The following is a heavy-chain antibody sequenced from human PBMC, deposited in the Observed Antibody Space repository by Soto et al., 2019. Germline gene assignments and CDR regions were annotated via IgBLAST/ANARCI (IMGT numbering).Heavy chain of an antibody. CDR1: GGSISSYY. CDR2: IYYSGST. CDR3: ARQPHISGWTGAFDI. V-gene: IGHV4-59*08. Sequence: QVQLQESGPGLVKPSETLSLTCTVSGGSISSYYWSWIRQPPGKGLEWIGYIYYSGSTNYNPSLKSPVTISVDTYKKQFSLKLSSVSAADTAVYYCARQPHISGWTGAFDIWGQGTMVTVSS. D-gene: IGHD6-19*01. J-gene: IGHJ3*02.